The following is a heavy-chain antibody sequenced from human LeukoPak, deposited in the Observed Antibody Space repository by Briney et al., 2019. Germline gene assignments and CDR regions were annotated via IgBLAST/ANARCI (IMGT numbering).Heavy chain of an antibody. CDR3: ARGLGYYASSAS. D-gene: IGHD3-22*01. Sequence: SGGSLRLSCAASGFTVNNNYMSWVRQAPGKGLEWVSVIYSSGSTYYADSVKGRFTISRDISKDSLYLQMTSLRATDTGVYYCARGLGYYASSASWGQGTLVTVSS. CDR1: GFTVNNNY. CDR2: IYSSGST. J-gene: IGHJ4*02. V-gene: IGHV3-53*01.